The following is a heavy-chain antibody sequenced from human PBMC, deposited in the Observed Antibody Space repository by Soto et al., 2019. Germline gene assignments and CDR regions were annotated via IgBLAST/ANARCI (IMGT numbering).Heavy chain of an antibody. V-gene: IGHV1-69*01. CDR2: IIPYYNTL. J-gene: IGHJ4*02. D-gene: IGHD6-13*01. CDR3: ASGASRWYPYFFDS. Sequence: QAQVVQSGAEVRKPGSSVKLSCKASEGTFNSYAIAWVREAPGQGLEWMGGIIPYYNTLNYAQKFQDRVTITADDSTNTVYMELSSLRSDDTAVYFCASGASRWYPYFFDSWAQGTLVTVSS. CDR1: EGTFNSYA.